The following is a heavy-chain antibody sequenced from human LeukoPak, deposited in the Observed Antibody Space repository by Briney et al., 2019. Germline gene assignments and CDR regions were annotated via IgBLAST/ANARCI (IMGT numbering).Heavy chain of an antibody. J-gene: IGHJ4*01. CDR3: AKGGSVFWSVYADH. Sequence: GGSLRLSCAASGFTFNNFAMNWVRHAPGKELEWVSAISGLGDSMYSADSVKGRFTISRDNSKNTLYLQMSSLRADDTAVYYCAKGGSVFWSVYADHWGQGTLVTVSS. CDR2: ISGLGDSM. D-gene: IGHD3-3*01. CDR1: GFTFNNFA. V-gene: IGHV3-23*01.